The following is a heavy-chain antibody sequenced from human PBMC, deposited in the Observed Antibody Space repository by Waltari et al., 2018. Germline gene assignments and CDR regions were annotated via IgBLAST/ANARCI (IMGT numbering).Heavy chain of an antibody. Sequence: EVQLLESGGGLVQPGGSLSLSCAASGFTFSSYAMSWVRQAPGEGLEWVSAISGSGGSTYYADSVKGRFTISRDNSKNTLYLQMNSLRAEDTAVYYCGNDYGGGYWGQGTLVTVSS. CDR2: ISGSGGST. D-gene: IGHD4-17*01. V-gene: IGHV3-23*01. J-gene: IGHJ4*02. CDR3: GNDYGGGY. CDR1: GFTFSSYA.